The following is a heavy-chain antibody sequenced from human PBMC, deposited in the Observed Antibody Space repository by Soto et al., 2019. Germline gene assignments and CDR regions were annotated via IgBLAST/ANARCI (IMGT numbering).Heavy chain of an antibody. CDR3: AKGRVRGVIIGMDV. D-gene: IGHD3-10*01. Sequence: GGSLRLSCAASGFTFSSYGMSWVRQAPGKGLEWVSAISGSGGSTYYADSVKGQFTISRDNSKNTLYLQMNSLRAEDTAVYYCAKGRVRGVIIGMDVWGQGTTLTVSS. CDR1: GFTFSSYG. CDR2: ISGSGGST. V-gene: IGHV3-23*01. J-gene: IGHJ6*02.